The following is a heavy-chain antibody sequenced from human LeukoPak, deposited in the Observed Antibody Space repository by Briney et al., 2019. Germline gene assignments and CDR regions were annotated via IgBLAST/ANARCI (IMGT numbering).Heavy chain of an antibody. CDR2: ISSSSSYI. V-gene: IGHV3-21*01. Sequence: SGGSLRLSCAASGFTSSSYSMNWVRQAPGKGLEWVSSISSSSSYIYYADSVKGRFTISRDNAKNSLYLQMNSLRAEDTAVYYCARSSGWYIYFDYWGQGTLVTVSS. CDR1: GFTSSSYS. D-gene: IGHD6-19*01. J-gene: IGHJ4*02. CDR3: ARSSGWYIYFDY.